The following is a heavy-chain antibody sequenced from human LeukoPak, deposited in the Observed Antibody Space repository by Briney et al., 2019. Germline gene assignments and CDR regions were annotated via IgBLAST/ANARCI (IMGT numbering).Heavy chain of an antibody. V-gene: IGHV1-2*02. D-gene: IGHD1-26*01. J-gene: IGHJ6*02. Sequence: ASVKVSCKASGYTFTGYYMHWVRQAPGQGLEWMGWINPNSGGTNYAQKFQGRVTMTRDTSISTAYMELSRLRSDDTAVYYCALLTGEYYYYYGMDVWGQGTTVTVSS. CDR2: INPNSGGT. CDR1: GYTFTGYY. CDR3: ALLTGEYYYYYGMDV.